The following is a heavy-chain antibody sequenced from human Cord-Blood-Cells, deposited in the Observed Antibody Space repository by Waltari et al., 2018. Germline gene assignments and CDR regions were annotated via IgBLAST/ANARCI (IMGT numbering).Heavy chain of an antibody. Sequence: SGFTFSSYWMSWVRQAPGKGLEWVANIKQDGSEKYYVDSVKGRFTISRDNAKNSLYLQMNSLRADDTAVYYCARDLAGVDYWGQGTLVTVSS. CDR2: IKQDGSEK. D-gene: IGHD2-8*01. CDR3: ARDLAGVDY. CDR1: GFTFSSYW. J-gene: IGHJ4*02. V-gene: IGHV3-7*01.